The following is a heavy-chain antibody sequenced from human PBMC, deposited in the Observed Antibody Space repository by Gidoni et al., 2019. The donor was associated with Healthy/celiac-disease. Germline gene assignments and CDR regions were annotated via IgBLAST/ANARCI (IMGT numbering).Heavy chain of an antibody. CDR3: ASPWRDGYQSPPGY. J-gene: IGHJ4*02. CDR1: GGSISSSSYY. Sequence: QLQLQESGPGLVKPSETLSLTCTVSGGSISSSSYYWGWIRQPPGKGLEWIGSIYYSGSTYYNPSLKSRVTISVDTSKNQFSLKLSSVTAADTAVYYCASPWRDGYQSPPGYWGQGALVTVSS. CDR2: IYYSGST. D-gene: IGHD5-12*01. V-gene: IGHV4-39*01.